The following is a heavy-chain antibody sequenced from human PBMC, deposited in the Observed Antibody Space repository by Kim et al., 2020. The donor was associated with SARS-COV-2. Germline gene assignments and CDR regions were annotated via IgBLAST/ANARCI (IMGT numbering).Heavy chain of an antibody. CDR3: ARHQFYYDSSGYSDY. D-gene: IGHD3-22*01. Sequence: GESLKISCKGSGYSFTSYWISWVRQMPGKGLEWMGRIDPSDSYTNYSPSFQGHVTISADKSISTAYLQWSSLKASDTAMYYCARHQFYYDSSGYSDYWGQGTLVTVSS. V-gene: IGHV5-10-1*01. CDR1: GYSFTSYW. CDR2: IDPSDSYT. J-gene: IGHJ4*02.